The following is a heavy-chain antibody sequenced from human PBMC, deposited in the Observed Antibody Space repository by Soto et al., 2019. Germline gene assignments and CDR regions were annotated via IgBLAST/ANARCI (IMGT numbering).Heavy chain of an antibody. J-gene: IGHJ4*02. CDR3: AREGPYYYDSSGYYYARYFDY. CDR2: IIPIFGTA. Sequence: ASVKVSCKASGGTFSSYAISWVRQAPGQGLEWMGGIIPIFGTANYAQKFQGRVTITADESTSTAYMELSSLRSEDTAVYYCAREGPYYYDSSGYYYARYFDYWGQGTLVTVSS. V-gene: IGHV1-69*13. CDR1: GGTFSSYA. D-gene: IGHD3-22*01.